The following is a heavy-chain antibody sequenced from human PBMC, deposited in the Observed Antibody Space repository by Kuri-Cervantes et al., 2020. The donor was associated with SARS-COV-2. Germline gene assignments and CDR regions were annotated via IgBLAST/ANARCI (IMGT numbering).Heavy chain of an antibody. D-gene: IGHD3-3*01. V-gene: IGHV3-23*01. CDR2: ISGSGGST. CDR3: AKDRHPTILGVVALDAFDI. Sequence: GGSLRLSCAASGFTFGDYAMSWVRQAPGNGLEWVSAISGSGGSTYYADSVKGRFTISRDNSKNTLYLQMNSLRAEDTAVYYCAKDRHPTILGVVALDAFDIWCQGTMVTVSS. J-gene: IGHJ3*02. CDR1: GFTFGDYA.